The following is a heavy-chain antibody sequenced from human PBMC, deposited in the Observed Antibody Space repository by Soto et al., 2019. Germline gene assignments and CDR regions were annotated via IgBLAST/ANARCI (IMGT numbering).Heavy chain of an antibody. J-gene: IGHJ5*02. CDR3: ARWDCSSTSCSFDP. CDR2: IIPILGIA. V-gene: IGHV1-69*02. D-gene: IGHD2-2*01. Sequence: QVQLVQSGAEVKKPGSSVKVSCKASGGTFSSYTISWVRQAPGQGLEWMGRIIPILGIANYAQKFQGRVTITADKSTRTAYMELSSLRSEDTAVYYCARWDCSSTSCSFDPWGQGTLVTVSS. CDR1: GGTFSSYT.